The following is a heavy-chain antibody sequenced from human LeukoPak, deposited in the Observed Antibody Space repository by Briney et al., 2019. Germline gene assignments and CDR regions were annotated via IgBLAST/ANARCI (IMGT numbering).Heavy chain of an antibody. CDR3: ARDGGAAAGY. CDR1: GFTVSNNY. D-gene: IGHD6-13*01. J-gene: IGHJ4*02. CDR2: MYRGGST. Sequence: GGSLRLSCAASGFTVSNNYMSWVRQAPGKGLEWVSVMYRGGSTYYADSVQGRFTMSRANSKNTLYLQMNSLRAEDTAVYYCARDGGAAAGYWGQGTLVTVSS. V-gene: IGHV3-66*01.